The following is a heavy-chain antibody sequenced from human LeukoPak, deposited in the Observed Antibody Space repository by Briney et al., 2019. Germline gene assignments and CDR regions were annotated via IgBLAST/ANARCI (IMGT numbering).Heavy chain of an antibody. J-gene: IGHJ5*02. CDR2: INHSGST. CDR3: ASGGGLVANH. V-gene: IGHV4-34*01. D-gene: IGHD5-12*01. Sequence: PSETLSLTCAVYGGSFSGYYWSWIRQPPGKGLEWIGEINHSGSTNYNPSLKSRVTISVDTSKNQFSQKLSSVTAADTAVYYCASGGGLVANHCGQGTLVTVSS. CDR1: GGSFSGYY.